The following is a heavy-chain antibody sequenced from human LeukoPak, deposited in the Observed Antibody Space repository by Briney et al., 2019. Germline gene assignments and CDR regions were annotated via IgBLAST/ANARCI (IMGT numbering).Heavy chain of an antibody. CDR2: IYYSGST. Sequence: SETLSLTCTVSGGSISSGGYYWSWIRQHPGKGLEWIGYIYYSGSTYYNPSPKSRVTISVDTSKNQFSLKLSSVTAADTAVYYCARDGLLSDPYFDYWGQGTLVTVSS. D-gene: IGHD2/OR15-2a*01. V-gene: IGHV4-31*03. CDR3: ARDGLLSDPYFDY. J-gene: IGHJ4*02. CDR1: GGSISSGGYY.